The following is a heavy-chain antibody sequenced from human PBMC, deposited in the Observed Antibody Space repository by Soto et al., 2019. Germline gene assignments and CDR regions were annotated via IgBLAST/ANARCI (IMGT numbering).Heavy chain of an antibody. CDR3: ATLPPRIEVVVTPIPT. D-gene: IGHD2-21*02. CDR2: IYHTGST. V-gene: IGHV4-4*02. Sequence: QVQLRESGPGLVKLSGTLSLTCVVSGASISSTYWWSWVRQPPGKGLEWIGEIYHTGSTKYNPSLKSRVTISIDKSNNEFSLKLNSVTASDTAVYYCATLPPRIEVVVTPIPTWGQGILVTVSS. J-gene: IGHJ5*02. CDR1: GASISSTYW.